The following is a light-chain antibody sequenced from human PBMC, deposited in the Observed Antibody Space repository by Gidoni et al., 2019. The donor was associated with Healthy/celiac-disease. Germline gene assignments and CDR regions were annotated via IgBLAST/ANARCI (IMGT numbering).Light chain of an antibody. CDR1: QSVSSN. J-gene: IGKJ4*01. Sequence: EIVMTQSPATLSVSPGERATLSCSASQSVSSNLAWSQQKPGQAPRLLIYGASTRATGIPARFSGSGSGTEFTLTISSLQSEDFAVYYCQQYNNWLRTFGGGTKVEIK. V-gene: IGKV3-15*01. CDR2: GAS. CDR3: QQYNNWLRT.